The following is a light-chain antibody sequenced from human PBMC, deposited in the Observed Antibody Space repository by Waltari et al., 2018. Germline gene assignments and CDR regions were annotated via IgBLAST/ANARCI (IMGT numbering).Light chain of an antibody. Sequence: QSVLTQPPSASGTPGQRVTISCSGSSSNIGSNPVYWYQQLPGMAPTLLIYRNNHRPSGVPDRFSGSKSGTSASLAISGLRSEDEAHYYWAAWDDSLEEVFGGGTKLTVL. CDR1: SSNIGSNP. CDR3: AAWDDSLEEV. V-gene: IGLV1-47*01. CDR2: RNN. J-gene: IGLJ2*01.